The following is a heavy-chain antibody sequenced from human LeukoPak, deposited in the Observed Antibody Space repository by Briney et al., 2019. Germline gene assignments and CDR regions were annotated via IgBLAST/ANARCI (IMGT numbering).Heavy chain of an antibody. CDR3: TPEANYYDSSGYYY. CDR1: GFTFSNAW. D-gene: IGHD3-22*01. V-gene: IGHV3-15*01. J-gene: IGHJ4*02. Sequence: GGPLRLSCAASGFTFSNAWMSWVRQAPGKGLEWVGRIKSKTDGGTTDYAAPVKGRFTISRDDSKNTLYLQMNSLKTEDTAVYYCTPEANYYDSSGYYYWGQGTLVTVSS. CDR2: IKSKTDGGTT.